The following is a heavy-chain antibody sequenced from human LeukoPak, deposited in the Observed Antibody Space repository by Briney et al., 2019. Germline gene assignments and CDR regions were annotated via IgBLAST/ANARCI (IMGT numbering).Heavy chain of an antibody. CDR3: ARDSYGMDV. Sequence: GGSLRLSCAASGLTVSGNYMNWVRQAPGKGLEWVSVIYSDGSGGSTYYADSVKGRFTISRDKSKNTLYLQMNSLRAEDTAVYYCARDSYGMDVWGQGTTVTVSS. CDR1: GLTVSGNY. V-gene: IGHV3-53*01. J-gene: IGHJ6*02. CDR2: IYSDGSGGST.